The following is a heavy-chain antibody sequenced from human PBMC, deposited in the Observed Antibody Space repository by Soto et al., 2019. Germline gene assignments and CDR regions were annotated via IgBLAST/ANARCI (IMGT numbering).Heavy chain of an antibody. D-gene: IGHD3-10*01. J-gene: IGHJ6*02. Sequence: GESLKISCKGSGYSFTSYWISWVRQMPGKGLEWMGRIDPSDSYTNYSPSFQGHVTISADKSISTAYLQWSSLKASDTAMYYCARLYGSGSYSYYYYDMDVWGQGTTVTVSS. CDR2: IDPSDSYT. V-gene: IGHV5-10-1*01. CDR1: GYSFTSYW. CDR3: ARLYGSGSYSYYYYDMDV.